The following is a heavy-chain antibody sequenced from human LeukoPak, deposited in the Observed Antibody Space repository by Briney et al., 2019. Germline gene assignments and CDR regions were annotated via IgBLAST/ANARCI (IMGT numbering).Heavy chain of an antibody. CDR2: IYYSGST. CDR3: ARDRADGP. V-gene: IGHV4-59*01. J-gene: IGHJ5*02. Sequence: SETLSLTCTVSGGSINSYYWSWIRQPPGKGLEWIGYIYYSGSTNYNPSLKSRVTISVDTSKNQFSLNLTSVTAADTAVYYCARDRADGPWGQGTLVTVSS. D-gene: IGHD3-10*01. CDR1: GGSINSYY.